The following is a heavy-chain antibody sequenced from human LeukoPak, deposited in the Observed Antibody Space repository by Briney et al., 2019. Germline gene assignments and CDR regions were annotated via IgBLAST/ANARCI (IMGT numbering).Heavy chain of an antibody. CDR3: ARAPYYYDSSGYYS. CDR2: INAGNGNT. V-gene: IGHV1-3*01. D-gene: IGHD3-22*01. Sequence: WINAGNGNTKYSQKFQGRVTITRDTSASTAYMELSSLRSEDTAVYYCARAPYYYDSSGYYSWGQGTLVTVSS. J-gene: IGHJ4*02.